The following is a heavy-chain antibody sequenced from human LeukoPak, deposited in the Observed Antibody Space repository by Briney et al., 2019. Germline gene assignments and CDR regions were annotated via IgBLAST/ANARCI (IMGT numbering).Heavy chain of an antibody. CDR3: ARGRPHGNDY. D-gene: IGHD4-23*01. Sequence: GGSLRLSCAASGFTFSSYWMNWVRQAPGKGLVWVSRIASDGSSTTYAGFVKGRFSISRDNAKNTLYLQMNSLRVEDTAVYYCARGRPHGNDYWGQGTLVTVSS. CDR2: IASDGSST. V-gene: IGHV3-74*01. J-gene: IGHJ4*02. CDR1: GFTFSSYW.